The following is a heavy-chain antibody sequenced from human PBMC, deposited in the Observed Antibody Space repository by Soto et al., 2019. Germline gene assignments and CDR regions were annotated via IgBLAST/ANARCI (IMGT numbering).Heavy chain of an antibody. V-gene: IGHV1-18*01. CDR1: GYTLTSYG. D-gene: IGHD1-26*01. CDR2: ISAYNGNT. J-gene: IGHJ4*02. CDR3: ARIPTWPIVGATRY. Sequence: GASVKVSCKASGYTLTSYGISWVRQAPGQGLEWMGWISAYNGNTNYAQKLQGRVTMTTDTSTSTAYMELRSLRSDDTAVYYCARIPTWPIVGATRYWGQGTLVTVSS.